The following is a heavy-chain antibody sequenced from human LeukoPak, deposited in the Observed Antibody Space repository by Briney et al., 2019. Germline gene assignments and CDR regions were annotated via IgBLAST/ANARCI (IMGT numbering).Heavy chain of an antibody. CDR1: GGTFISYA. J-gene: IGHJ4*02. V-gene: IGHV1-69*13. CDR3: ARVGDIVATKHNYYFDY. CDR2: IIPIFGTA. D-gene: IGHD5-12*01. Sequence: SVKVSCKASGGTFISYAISWVRQAPGQGLEWMGGIIPIFGTANYAQKFQGRVTITADESTSTAYMELSSLRSEDTAVYYCARVGDIVATKHNYYFDYWGQGTLVTVSS.